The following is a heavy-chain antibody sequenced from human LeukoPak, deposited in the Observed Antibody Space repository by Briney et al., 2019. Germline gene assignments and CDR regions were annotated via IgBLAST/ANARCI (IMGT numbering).Heavy chain of an antibody. CDR1: GYSISSGYY. J-gene: IGHJ4*02. D-gene: IGHD3-10*01. CDR3: ARVVWFGEVSNFDY. V-gene: IGHV4-38-2*01. CDR2: IYHSGST. Sequence: SETLSLTCAVSGYSISSGYYWGWIRQPPGKGLERIGSIYHSGSTYYNPSLKSRVTISVDTSKNQFSLKLSSVTAADTAVYYCARVVWFGEVSNFDYWGQGTLVTVSS.